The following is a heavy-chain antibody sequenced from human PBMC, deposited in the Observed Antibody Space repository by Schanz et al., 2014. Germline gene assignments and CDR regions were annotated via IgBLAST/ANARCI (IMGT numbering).Heavy chain of an antibody. V-gene: IGHV3-33*01. Sequence: QVQLVESGGGVVQPGRSLRLSCATSGLNFDYYGMNWVRQAPGKGLEWVANIGYDGSEKYYVDSVKGRFTISRDNSNNTVYLQMNSLRAEDTAVYYCARGIITMVRGGDVGAFDIWGQGTMVTVSS. CDR2: IGYDGSEK. CDR3: ARGIITMVRGGDVGAFDI. CDR1: GLNFDYYG. J-gene: IGHJ3*02. D-gene: IGHD3-10*01.